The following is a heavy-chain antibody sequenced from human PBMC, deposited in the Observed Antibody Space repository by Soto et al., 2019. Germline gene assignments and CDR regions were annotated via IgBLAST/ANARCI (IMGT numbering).Heavy chain of an antibody. CDR3: ARVRAVAGTQWFDP. V-gene: IGHV4-61*01. J-gene: IGHJ5*02. CDR1: GDSISSNNNY. Sequence: SETLSLTCTVSGDSISSNNNYWSWIRQPPGKGLEWIGYISYSGTTTYSPSLKSRVTISLDTSKNQFSLKLSSVTAADTAVYYCARVRAVAGTQWFDPWGQGTLVTVSS. D-gene: IGHD6-19*01. CDR2: ISYSGTT.